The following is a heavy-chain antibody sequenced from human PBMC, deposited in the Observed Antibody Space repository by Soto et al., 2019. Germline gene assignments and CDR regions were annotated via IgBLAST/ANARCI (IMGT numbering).Heavy chain of an antibody. J-gene: IGHJ4*02. CDR1: GFTFSSYG. CDR3: ARDRSGSYAY. CDR2: ISYDGSDK. D-gene: IGHD1-26*01. V-gene: IGHV3-30*03. Sequence: QVQLVESGGGVVQPGRSLRLSCAASGFTFSSYGMHWVRQAPGKGLECVAVISYDGSDKYYADSVKGRFTISRDSSKNTLYLQMNSLRAEDTAVYYCARDRSGSYAYWGQGTLVTVSS.